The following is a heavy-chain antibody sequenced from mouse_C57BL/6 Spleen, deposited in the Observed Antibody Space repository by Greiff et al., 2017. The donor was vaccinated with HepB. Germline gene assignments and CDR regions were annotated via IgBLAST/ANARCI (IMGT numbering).Heavy chain of an antibody. CDR3: ARRITTVVAGGYAMDY. Sequence: QVQLQQPGAELVKPGASVKLSCKASGYTFTSYWMHWVKQRPGQGLEWIGMIHPNSGSTNYNEKFKSKATLTVDKSSSTAYMQLSSLTSEDSAVYYCARRITTVVAGGYAMDYWGQGTSVTVSS. D-gene: IGHD1-1*01. V-gene: IGHV1-64*01. CDR1: GYTFTSYW. CDR2: IHPNSGST. J-gene: IGHJ4*01.